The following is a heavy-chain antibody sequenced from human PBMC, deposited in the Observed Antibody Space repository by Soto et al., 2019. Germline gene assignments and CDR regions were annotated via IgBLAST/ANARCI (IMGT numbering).Heavy chain of an antibody. CDR3: SRYQGVKYLLPRGAFYI. CDR2: ISAYNGNT. D-gene: IGHD2-2*01. CDR1: GYTFTSYG. J-gene: IGHJ3*02. Sequence: QVQLVQSGADVKKPGAAVKVSCKAAGYTFTSYGISWVRQAPGQGLEWMGWISAYNGNTNYAQKHQGRVTITTDTSTSTAYMELSSLRSDDTAVYYCSRYQGVKYLLPRGAFYIWGQGTMVTVSS. V-gene: IGHV1-18*01.